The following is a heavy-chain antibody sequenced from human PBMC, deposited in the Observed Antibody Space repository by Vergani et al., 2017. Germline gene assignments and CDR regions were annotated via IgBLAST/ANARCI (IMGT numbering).Heavy chain of an antibody. J-gene: IGHJ6*03. V-gene: IGHV3-30*18. D-gene: IGHD3-10*01. CDR2: ISNDGSKK. Sequence: QVQLAESGGGRVQPGRSLRLSCAASGLSFSSHAIHWVRQAPGKGLEWVAVISNDGSKKYYADSVKGRFTISRDNSKNTLELQMNSLRTQDTAVYYCAKAGSVTSGSLQYNFYMDVWGKGTTVTVS. CDR1: GLSFSSHA. CDR3: AKAGSVTSGSLQYNFYMDV.